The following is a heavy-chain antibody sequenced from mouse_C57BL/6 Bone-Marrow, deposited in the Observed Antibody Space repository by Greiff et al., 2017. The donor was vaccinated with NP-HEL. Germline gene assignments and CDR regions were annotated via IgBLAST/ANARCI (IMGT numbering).Heavy chain of an antibody. J-gene: IGHJ4*01. V-gene: IGHV7-3*01. CDR2: IRNKANGYTI. CDR3: ARSIYYDYADDPFYGMDY. Sequence: DVTLVESGGGLVQPGGSLSLSCAASGFTFTDYYMSWVRQPPGKALEWVGFIRNKANGYTIEYSASVKGRFTISRDNSQSILYLQMNALRAEDSATYYCARSIYYDYADDPFYGMDYWGQGTSVTVSS. D-gene: IGHD2-4*01. CDR1: GFTFTDYY.